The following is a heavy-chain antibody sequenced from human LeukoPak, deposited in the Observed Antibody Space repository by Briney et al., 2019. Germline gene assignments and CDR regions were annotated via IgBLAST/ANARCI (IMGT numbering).Heavy chain of an antibody. V-gene: IGHV1-69*04. D-gene: IGHD2-15*01. Sequence: ASVKVSCKASGGTFSSYAISWVRQAPGQGLEWMGRIIPILGIANYAQKFQGRVTITADKSTSTAYMELSSLRPEDTAVYYCATKGGSYCSGDSCYDYWGQGTLVTVSS. CDR2: IIPILGIA. CDR3: ATKGGSYCSGDSCYDY. CDR1: GGTFSSYA. J-gene: IGHJ4*02.